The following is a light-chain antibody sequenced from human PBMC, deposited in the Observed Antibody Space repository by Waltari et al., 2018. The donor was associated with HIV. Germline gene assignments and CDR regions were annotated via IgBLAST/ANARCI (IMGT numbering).Light chain of an antibody. CDR3: QKYNSAPLIT. J-gene: IGKJ3*01. CDR2: VAS. V-gene: IGKV1-27*01. Sequence: DIQMTQSPSSLSASVGDRVTITCRACQGISNYLSWYQQKPGKVPKLLIYVASTLQSGVPSRFSGSGSGTDFTLTISSLQPEDVATYYCQKYNSAPLITFGPGTKVDIK. CDR1: QGISNY.